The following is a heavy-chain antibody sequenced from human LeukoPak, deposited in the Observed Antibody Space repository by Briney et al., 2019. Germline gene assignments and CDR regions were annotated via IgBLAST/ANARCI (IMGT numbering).Heavy chain of an antibody. CDR2: MNPNSGNT. V-gene: IGHV1-8*03. Sequence: GASVKVSCKASGYTFTSYDINWVRQATGQGLEWMGWMNPNSGNTGYARKFQGRVTITRNTSISTAYMELSSLRSEDTAVYYCARAPRYYYDSSGSRSAFDIWGHGTMVTVSS. CDR3: ARAPRYYYDSSGSRSAFDI. CDR1: GYTFTSYD. J-gene: IGHJ3*02. D-gene: IGHD3-22*01.